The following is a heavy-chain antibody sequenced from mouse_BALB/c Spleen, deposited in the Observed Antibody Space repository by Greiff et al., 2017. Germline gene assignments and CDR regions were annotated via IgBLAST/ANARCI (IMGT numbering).Heavy chain of an antibody. CDR2: IRNKANGYTT. D-gene: IGHD1-1*01. V-gene: IGHV7-3*02. CDR1: GFTFTDYY. Sequence: DVKLQESGGGLVQPGGSLRLSCATSGFTFTDYYMSWVRQPPGKALEWLGFIRNKANGYTTEYSASVKGRFTISRDNSQSILYLQMNTLRAEDSATYYCARVYYYGSFDYWGQGTTLTVSS. CDR3: ARVYYYGSFDY. J-gene: IGHJ2*01.